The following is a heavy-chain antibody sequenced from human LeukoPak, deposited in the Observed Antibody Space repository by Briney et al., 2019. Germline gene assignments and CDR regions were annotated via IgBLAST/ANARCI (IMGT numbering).Heavy chain of an antibody. CDR1: GFTFSSYA. Sequence: PGGSLRLSCAASGFTFSSYAMSWVRQAPGKGLEWVSAISGSGGSTYYADSVKGRFTISRDNSKNTLYLQMNSLRAEDTAVYYCAKAATMVRGVISWFDPWGQGTLVTVSS. CDR3: AKAATMVRGVISWFDP. V-gene: IGHV3-23*01. D-gene: IGHD3-10*01. CDR2: ISGSGGST. J-gene: IGHJ5*02.